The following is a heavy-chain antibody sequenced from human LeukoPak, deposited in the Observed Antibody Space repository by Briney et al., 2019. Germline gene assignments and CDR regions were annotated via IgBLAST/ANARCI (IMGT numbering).Heavy chain of an antibody. J-gene: IGHJ4*02. CDR1: GYTLTDVS. D-gene: IGHD1-1*01. CDR2: FDPEDGET. CDR3: ATGVRMDNWDDEYLGFPTYFDF. V-gene: IGHV1-24*01. Sequence: ASVRVSCKVSGYTLTDVSIHWVRQAPGKGLEWMGGFDPEDGETIYTQKFQGRVTTTEDTSTDTAYMELGSLRSDDTAVYYCATGVRMDNWDDEYLGFPTYFDFWGQGTLVTVSS.